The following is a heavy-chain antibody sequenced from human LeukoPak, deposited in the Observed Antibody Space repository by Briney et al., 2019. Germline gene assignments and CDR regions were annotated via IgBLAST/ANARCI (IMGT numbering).Heavy chain of an antibody. Sequence: ASVKVSCKSSGYTFTNNDIHWVRQATGQGLEWMGWMHPNGGDTGYAQKFQGRVTMTRNTSISTAYMELSSLRPEDTAVYYCARGRTDYYDSSASFPALGYWGQGTLVTVSS. CDR3: ARGRTDYYDSSASFPALGY. CDR1: GYTFTNND. D-gene: IGHD3-22*01. V-gene: IGHV1-8*01. J-gene: IGHJ4*02. CDR2: MHPNGGDT.